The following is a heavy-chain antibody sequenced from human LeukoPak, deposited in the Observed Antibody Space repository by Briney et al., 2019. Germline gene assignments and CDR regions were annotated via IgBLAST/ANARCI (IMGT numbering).Heavy chain of an antibody. CDR3: AREGLGYCSGGSCYSDYFDY. CDR1: GYTFTSYG. CDR2: ISAYNGNT. J-gene: IGHJ4*02. D-gene: IGHD2-15*01. Sequence: ASVKVSCKASGYTFTSYGISWVRQAPGQGLEWMGWISAYNGNTNYAQKLQGRVTMTTDTSTSTAYMELRSLRSDDTAVYYCAREGLGYCSGGSCYSDYFDYWGQGILVTVSS. V-gene: IGHV1-18*01.